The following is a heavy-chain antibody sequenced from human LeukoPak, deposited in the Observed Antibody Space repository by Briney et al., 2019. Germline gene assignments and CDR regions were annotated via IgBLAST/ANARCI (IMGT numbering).Heavy chain of an antibody. V-gene: IGHV3-23*01. J-gene: IGHJ6*03. CDR1: GLSLSNNY. D-gene: IGHD1-1*01. CDR2: ISGSGGST. Sequence: PGGSLRLSCVASGLSLSNNYIRWIRQAPGKGLEWVSAISGSGGSTYYADSVKGRFTISRDNSKNTLYLQMNSLRAEDTAVYYCAKVQLYYYYMDVWGKGTTVTISS. CDR3: AKVQLYYYYMDV.